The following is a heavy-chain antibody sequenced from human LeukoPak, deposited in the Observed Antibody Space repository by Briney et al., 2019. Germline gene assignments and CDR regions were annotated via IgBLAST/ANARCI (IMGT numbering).Heavy chain of an antibody. V-gene: IGHV4-59*01. CDR3: ARSGGDRVEMPTIIDY. J-gene: IGHJ4*02. CDR2: IYYNGST. D-gene: IGHD3-10*01. Sequence: PSETLSLTCTVSGGSSSSYYWSWIRQPPGKGLEWIGYIYYNGSTNYNPSLKSRVTILVDTSKNQFSLRLSSVTAADTAVYYCARSGGDRVEMPTIIDYWGQGTLVTVSS. CDR1: GGSSSSYY.